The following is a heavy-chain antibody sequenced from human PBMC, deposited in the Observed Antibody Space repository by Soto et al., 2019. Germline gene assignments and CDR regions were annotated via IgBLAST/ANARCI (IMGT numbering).Heavy chain of an antibody. CDR2: INPSGGST. CDR3: ARASWIQLYDY. CDR1: GYRLTSYY. J-gene: IGHJ4*02. Sequence: EASVKVSCKASGYRLTSYYMHWVRQAPGQGLEWMGIINPSGGSTSYAQKFQGRVTMTRDTSTSTVYMELSSLRSEDTAVYYCARASWIQLYDYWGQGTLVTVSS. V-gene: IGHV1-46*01. D-gene: IGHD5-18*01.